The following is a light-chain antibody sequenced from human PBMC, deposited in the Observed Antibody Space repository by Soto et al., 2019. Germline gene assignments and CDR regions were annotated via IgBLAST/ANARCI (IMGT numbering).Light chain of an antibody. V-gene: IGKV1-39*01. CDR2: AAS. CDR3: QQSNAFPLT. J-gene: IGKJ4*01. Sequence: DIQMTQSPSSLSASVGDRVTITCRASQSISSYLNWYQQKPGKAPKLLIYAASSLQPGVPSRFSGSGSGTDFTLTITSLQPEDFATYYCQQSNAFPLTFGGGTKVDI. CDR1: QSISSY.